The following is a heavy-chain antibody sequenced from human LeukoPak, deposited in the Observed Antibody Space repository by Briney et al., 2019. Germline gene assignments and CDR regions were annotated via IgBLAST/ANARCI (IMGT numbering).Heavy chain of an antibody. CDR1: GFTFSSYS. CDR3: ARDRRGWYRMGFDY. CDR2: ISSSSSTI. J-gene: IGHJ4*02. Sequence: QLWGSLRLSCAASGFTFSSYSMNWVRQAPGKGLEWVSYISSSSSTIYYADSVKGRFTISRDNAKNSLYLQMNSLRAEDTAVYYCARDRRGWYRMGFDYWGQGTLVTVSS. D-gene: IGHD6-19*01. V-gene: IGHV3-48*01.